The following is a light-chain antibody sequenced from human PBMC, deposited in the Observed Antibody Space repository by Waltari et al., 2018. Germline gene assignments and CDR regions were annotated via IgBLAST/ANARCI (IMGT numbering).Light chain of an antibody. V-gene: IGKV3-11*01. J-gene: IGKJ3*01. Sequence: EIILTQSPVTLSLSPGDRATLPCRATQSIGTYLAWYQQKTGQAPRLLIYDASNRATGMPARFSGSGSGTDFTLTISSLEPEDFAVYHCQQGTTWLFGPGTKVEIK. CDR3: QQGTTWL. CDR1: QSIGTY. CDR2: DAS.